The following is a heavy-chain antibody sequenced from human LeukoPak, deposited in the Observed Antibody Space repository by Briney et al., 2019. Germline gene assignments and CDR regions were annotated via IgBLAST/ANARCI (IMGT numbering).Heavy chain of an antibody. CDR2: IYSGGST. D-gene: IGHD6-19*01. CDR3: ARDRSSGWYDAFDI. V-gene: IGHV3-53*01. Sequence: GGSLRLSRAASRVTASSNYMSWVRQAPGKGLEWGSVIYSGGSTYYADSVKGRFSISRDNSKNTLYLQMNSLRAEDTAVYYCARDRSSGWYDAFDIWGQGTMVSVSS. CDR1: RVTASSNY. J-gene: IGHJ3*02.